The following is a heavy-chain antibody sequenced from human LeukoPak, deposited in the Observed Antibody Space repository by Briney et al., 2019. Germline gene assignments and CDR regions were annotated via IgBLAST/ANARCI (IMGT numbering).Heavy chain of an antibody. CDR1: GFTFSSYA. CDR2: ISYDGSNK. J-gene: IGHJ4*02. Sequence: PGRSLRLSCAASGFTFSSYAMHWVRQAPGKGLEWVAVISYDGSNKYYADSVKGRFTISRDNSKNTLYLQMSSLRTEDTGVYYCAKDGGSGSYTQIDNWGQGTLVTVPS. CDR3: AKDGGSGSYTQIDN. D-gene: IGHD1-26*01. V-gene: IGHV3-30-3*01.